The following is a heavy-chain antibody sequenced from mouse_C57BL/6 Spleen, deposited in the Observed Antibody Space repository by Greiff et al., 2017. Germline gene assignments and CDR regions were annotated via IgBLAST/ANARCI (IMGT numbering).Heavy chain of an antibody. Sequence: VQLQQSGAELVRPGASVTLSCKASGYTFTDYEMHWVKQTPVHGLEWIGAIDPETGGTAYNQKFMGKAILAADKSSSTAYMEFRSLTSEDSAVYYCTRATVVGGAWFAYWGQGTLVTVSA. J-gene: IGHJ3*01. V-gene: IGHV1-15*01. CDR3: TRATVVGGAWFAY. CDR1: GYTFTDYE. D-gene: IGHD1-1*01. CDR2: IDPETGGT.